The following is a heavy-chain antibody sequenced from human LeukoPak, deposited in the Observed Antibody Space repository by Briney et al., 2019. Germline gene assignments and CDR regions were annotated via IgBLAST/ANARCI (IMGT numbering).Heavy chain of an antibody. Sequence: ASVKVSCKASGYTFTGYYMHWVRQAPGQGLEWMGWINPNSGGTNYAQKFQGWVTMTRDTSISTAYMELSRLRSDDTAVYYCARSTGGSSRYEPLDYWGQGTLVTVSS. D-gene: IGHD6-13*01. J-gene: IGHJ4*02. V-gene: IGHV1-2*04. CDR1: GYTFTGYY. CDR3: ARSTGGSSRYEPLDY. CDR2: INPNSGGT.